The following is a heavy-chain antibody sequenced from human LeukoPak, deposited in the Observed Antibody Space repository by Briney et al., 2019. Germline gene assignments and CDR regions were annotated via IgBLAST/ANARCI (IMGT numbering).Heavy chain of an antibody. D-gene: IGHD5-24*01. Sequence: GASVKVSCKASGGTFSSYAISWVRQAPGQGLEWMGGIIPIFGTANYAQKFQGRVTITADESTSTAYMELSSLRSEDTAVYYCASLMATNTNSLDYWGQGTLVTVSS. J-gene: IGHJ4*02. V-gene: IGHV1-69*13. CDR3: ASLMATNTNSLDY. CDR2: IIPIFGTA. CDR1: GGTFSSYA.